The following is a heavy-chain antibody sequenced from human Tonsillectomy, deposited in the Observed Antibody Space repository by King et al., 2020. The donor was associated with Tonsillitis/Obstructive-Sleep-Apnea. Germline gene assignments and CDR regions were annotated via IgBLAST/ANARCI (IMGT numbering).Heavy chain of an antibody. Sequence: QLVQSGAEVKKPGSSVKVSCKASGGTFSSYAISWVRQAPGQGLEWMGGIIPIFGTANYAHKFQGIVTITADESTSTAYMGLSSLRSEDTAVYYCARDAPQREGDIVVVPARYWGQGTLVTVSS. CDR1: GGTFSSYA. CDR2: IIPIFGTA. D-gene: IGHD2-2*01. J-gene: IGHJ4*02. CDR3: ARDAPQREGDIVVVPARY. V-gene: IGHV1-69*01.